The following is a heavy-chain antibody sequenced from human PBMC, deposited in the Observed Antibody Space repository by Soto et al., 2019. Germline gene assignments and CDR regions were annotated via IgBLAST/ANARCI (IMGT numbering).Heavy chain of an antibody. CDR2: IWYDGSNI. J-gene: IGHJ4*02. CDR3: ARDRNYYGSQPPPEYYFDY. V-gene: IGHV3-33*01. Sequence: PGGSLRLSCAASGFTFSSYGMHWVRQAPGKGLEWVVFIWYDGSNIYYVVFVKGRFTISRDNSKNTLYLQLNSLRAEDTAVYYCARDRNYYGSQPPPEYYFDYWGQGTLVTVSS. D-gene: IGHD3-10*01. CDR1: GFTFSSYG.